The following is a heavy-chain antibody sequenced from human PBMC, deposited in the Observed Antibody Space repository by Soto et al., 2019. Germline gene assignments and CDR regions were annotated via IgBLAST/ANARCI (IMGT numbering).Heavy chain of an antibody. CDR3: ARGGPPIDY. V-gene: IGHV1-3*05. D-gene: IGHD3-10*01. CDR2: INAGNGNT. Sequence: QVQLVQSGAEEKKPGASVKVSCKASGYTFSSYAMDWVRQAPGQRLEWMGWINAGNGNTKYSQKWQGRVTITRDTCARTDYLEQSTLRSEDTAVYYCARGGPPIDYWGQGTLVTVSS. CDR1: GYTFSSYA. J-gene: IGHJ4*02.